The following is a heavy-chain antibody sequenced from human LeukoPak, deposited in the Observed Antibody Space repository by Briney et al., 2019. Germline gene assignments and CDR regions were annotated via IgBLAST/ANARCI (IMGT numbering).Heavy chain of an antibody. CDR2: ISAYNGNT. Sequence: GASVKVSCKASGYTFTSYGISWVRQAPGQGLEWTGWISAYNGNTNYAQKLQGRVTMTTDTSTSTAYMELRSLRSDDTAVYYCARGGHIDWPMVRYDYWGQGTLVTVSS. CDR3: ARGGHIDWPMVRYDY. V-gene: IGHV1-18*01. J-gene: IGHJ4*02. CDR1: GYTFTSYG. D-gene: IGHD3-9*01.